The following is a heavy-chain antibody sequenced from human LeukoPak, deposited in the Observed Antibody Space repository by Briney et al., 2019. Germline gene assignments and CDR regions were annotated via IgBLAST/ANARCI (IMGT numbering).Heavy chain of an antibody. CDR2: ISNSGSTI. CDR1: GFTFSSYE. V-gene: IGHV3-48*03. Sequence: GGSLRLSCAASGFTFSSYEMNWVRQAPGKGLEWVSYISNSGSTIYYADSVKGRYTISRDNAKNSLYLQMNSLRAEDTAVYYCARVSSPYSQDYGEYYFDYWGQGTLVTVSS. CDR3: ARVSSPYSQDYGEYYFDY. J-gene: IGHJ4*02. D-gene: IGHD4-17*01.